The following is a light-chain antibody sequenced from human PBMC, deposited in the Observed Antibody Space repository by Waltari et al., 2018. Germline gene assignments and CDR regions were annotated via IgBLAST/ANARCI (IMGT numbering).Light chain of an antibody. CDR1: SNDIGGSNY. CDR2: DVN. Sequence: QSALTQPRSVSESPGQSVTISCTGSSNDIGGSNYVSWYRQHLGKAPKLLILDVNKRPAGVSDRISGSKSGNTASLTISGLQTEDEADYYCCSHVAGYTLIFGGGTKLTVL. CDR3: CSHVAGYTLI. J-gene: IGLJ2*01. V-gene: IGLV2-11*01.